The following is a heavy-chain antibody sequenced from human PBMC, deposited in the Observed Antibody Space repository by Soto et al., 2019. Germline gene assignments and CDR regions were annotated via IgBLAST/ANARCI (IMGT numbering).Heavy chain of an antibody. D-gene: IGHD3-16*01. Sequence: LRLSCVASGFTFSDYSVHWVRLAPSKGLEWVAMISYDGYNSYSADSVKGRFTISRDNSKNTLFLQMDSLRPDDTAIYYCARDGGFSYGFDYYFDYWGHGTLVTVSS. V-gene: IGHV3-30-3*01. J-gene: IGHJ4*01. CDR1: GFTFSDYS. CDR3: ARDGGFSYGFDYYFDY. CDR2: ISYDGYNS.